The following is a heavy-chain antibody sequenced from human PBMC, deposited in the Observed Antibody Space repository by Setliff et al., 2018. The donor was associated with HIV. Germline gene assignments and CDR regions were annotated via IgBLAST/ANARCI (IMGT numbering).Heavy chain of an antibody. Sequence: ASVKVSCKAFGYTFGTNAIHWVRQAPGQRLEWMGYINAGDDNTRYSEKFQGGVTITRDTSANTAYMELSSLRSEDTAVYYCARGSCSGCYLSDYWGLGTLVTVSS. J-gene: IGHJ4*02. D-gene: IGHD6-19*01. CDR1: GYTFGTNA. CDR2: INAGDDNT. CDR3: ARGSCSGCYLSDY. V-gene: IGHV1-3*01.